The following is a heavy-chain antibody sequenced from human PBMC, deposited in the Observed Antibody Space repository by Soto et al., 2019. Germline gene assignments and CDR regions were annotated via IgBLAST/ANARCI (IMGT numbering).Heavy chain of an antibody. J-gene: IGHJ6*03. CDR2: IRSKPNNYAT. D-gene: IGHD3-3*01. V-gene: IGHV3-73*01. CDR1: GVTFCGSA. Sequence: GGSLRLSCAASGVTFCGSAMHWVCQASGKGLEWVGRIRSKPNNYATAYGASVKGRFTISRDDSKNTAYLQMNSLNTEDTAVYYCSRQASDFWSGKPQYYMDVWGKGTTVTVSS. CDR3: SRQASDFWSGKPQYYMDV.